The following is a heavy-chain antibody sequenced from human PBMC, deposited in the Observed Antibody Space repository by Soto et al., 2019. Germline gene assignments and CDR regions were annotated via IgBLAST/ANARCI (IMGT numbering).Heavy chain of an antibody. CDR1: GXSFSGYN. CDR3: ARVIYYDNSAFGL. J-gene: IGHJ3*01. D-gene: IGHD3-22*01. Sequence: KAXGSLRLSCVASGXSFSGYNMDWVRQAPGKGLELVSSISGSSSYIYYADSVKGLFTISRDNAKNSLYLQMNSLRSEDTAVYYCARVIYYDNSAFGLWGQGTMATVSS. V-gene: IGHV3-21*01. CDR2: ISGSSSYI.